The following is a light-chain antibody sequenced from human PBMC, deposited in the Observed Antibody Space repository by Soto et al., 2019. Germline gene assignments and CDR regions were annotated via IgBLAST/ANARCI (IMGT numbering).Light chain of an antibody. V-gene: IGLV1-51*01. J-gene: IGLJ1*01. Sequence: QSVLTQPPSVSAAPGQKVTISCSGSSSNIGGNSVSWYQQLPGTAPKLLIYDDNKRPSGIPDRFSGFKSGPPATLAITGFQTGDEADYYCGSWDSSLSAYVFGTGTKVTVL. CDR3: GSWDSSLSAYV. CDR2: DDN. CDR1: SSNIGGNS.